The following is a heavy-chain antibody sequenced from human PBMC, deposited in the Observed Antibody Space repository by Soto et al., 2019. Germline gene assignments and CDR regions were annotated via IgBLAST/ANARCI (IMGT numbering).Heavy chain of an antibody. J-gene: IGHJ4*02. CDR1: GYSFSTYW. CDR2: TYPSDSDT. CDR3: ARMITRSVGDYGRFDS. D-gene: IGHD4-17*01. V-gene: IGHV5-51*01. Sequence: GESLKISCKGSGYSFSTYWIAWVRQMPGKGLEWMGFTYPSDSDTRYNPSLRGQVTISADKSISTAYLHWTSLQASDTAMYYCARMITRSVGDYGRFDSWGQGTLVTVSS.